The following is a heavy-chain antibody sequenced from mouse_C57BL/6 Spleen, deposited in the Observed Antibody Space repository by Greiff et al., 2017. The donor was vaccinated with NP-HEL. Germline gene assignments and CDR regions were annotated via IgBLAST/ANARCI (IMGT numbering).Heavy chain of an antibody. CDR1: GFTFSSYT. V-gene: IGHV5-9*01. J-gene: IGHJ1*03. Sequence: DVQLVESGGGLVKPGGSLKLSCAASGFTFSSYTMSWVRQTPEKRLEWVATISGGGGNTYYPDSVKGRFTISRDNAKNTLYLQMSSLRSEDTALYYCARQHYYGSGYWYFDVWGTGTTVTVAS. CDR3: ARQHYYGSGYWYFDV. CDR2: ISGGGGNT. D-gene: IGHD1-1*01.